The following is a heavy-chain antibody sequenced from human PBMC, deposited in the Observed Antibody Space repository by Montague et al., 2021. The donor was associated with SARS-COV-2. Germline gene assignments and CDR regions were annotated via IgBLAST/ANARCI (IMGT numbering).Heavy chain of an antibody. CDR2: INYSGNT. Sequence: SETLSLTCTVSGGSISSNYWSWIRQLPGKGLEWIGSINYSGNTNNNPSLKSRVTISVDTSKNQFSLRLTSVTAADTALFYCARWGRNYFVSIGYDAFDVWGLGTLVTVSS. V-gene: IGHV4-59*01. D-gene: IGHD3-22*01. J-gene: IGHJ3*01. CDR3: ARWGRNYFVSIGYDAFDV. CDR1: GGSISSNY.